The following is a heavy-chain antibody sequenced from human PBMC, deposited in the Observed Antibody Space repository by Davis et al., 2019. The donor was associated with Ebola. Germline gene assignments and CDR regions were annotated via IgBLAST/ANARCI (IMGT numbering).Heavy chain of an antibody. CDR1: GGSISSYY. J-gene: IGHJ5*02. D-gene: IGHD3-3*01. Sequence: SETLSLTCTVPGGSISSYYWSWIRQPPGKGLEWIGYIYYSGSTNYNPSLKSRVTISVDTSKNQFSLKLSSVTAADTAVYYCARWDYDFWSGYYTPNWFDPWGQGTLVTVSS. V-gene: IGHV4-59*08. CDR3: ARWDYDFWSGYYTPNWFDP. CDR2: IYYSGST.